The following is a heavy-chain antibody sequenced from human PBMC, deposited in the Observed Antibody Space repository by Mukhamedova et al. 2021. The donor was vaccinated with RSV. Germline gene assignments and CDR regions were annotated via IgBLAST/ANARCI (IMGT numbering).Heavy chain of an antibody. D-gene: IGHD6-6*01. CDR3: ARDPPRGQLVDNYFDY. Sequence: AVIWYDGSNKYYADSVKGRFTISRDNSKNTLYLQMNSLRAEDTAVYYCARDPPRGQLVDNYFDYWGQGTLVTVSS. V-gene: IGHV3-33*01. CDR2: IWYDGSNK. J-gene: IGHJ4*02.